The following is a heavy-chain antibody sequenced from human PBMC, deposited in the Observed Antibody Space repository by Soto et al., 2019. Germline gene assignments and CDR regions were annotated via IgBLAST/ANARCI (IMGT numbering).Heavy chain of an antibody. Sequence: GGSLRLSCVASGFMFTKSTMNWVRQARGKGLEWVSSITSASDYIFYADSVKGRFTISRDNANNSLYLQMNSLRAEDTAVYHCARVGTGSSTPLDIWGQGTMVTVSS. V-gene: IGHV3-21*01. D-gene: IGHD3-9*01. CDR3: ARVGTGSSTPLDI. CDR1: GFMFTKST. J-gene: IGHJ3*02. CDR2: ITSASDYI.